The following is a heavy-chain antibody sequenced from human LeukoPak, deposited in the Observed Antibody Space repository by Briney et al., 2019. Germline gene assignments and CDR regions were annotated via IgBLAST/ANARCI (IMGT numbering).Heavy chain of an antibody. J-gene: IGHJ6*03. CDR3: ARGRGDRSYYYYMDV. D-gene: IGHD3-16*01. CDR1: GYTFTSYD. V-gene: IGHV1-8*01. CDR2: MNPNSGNT. Sequence: ASVKVSCKASGYTFTSYDINWVRRATGQGLEWMGWMNPNSGNTGYAQKFQGRVTMTRNTSISTAYMELSSLRSEDTAVYYCARGRGDRSYYYYMDVWGKGTTVTVSS.